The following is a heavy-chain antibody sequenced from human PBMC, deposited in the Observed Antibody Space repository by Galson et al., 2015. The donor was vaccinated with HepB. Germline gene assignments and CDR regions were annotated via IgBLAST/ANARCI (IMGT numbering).Heavy chain of an antibody. Sequence: SVKVSCKASGYTFTSYDINWVRQATGQGLEWMGWMNPNSGNTGYAQKFQGRVTMTRNTSISTAYMELSSLRSEDTAVYYCARGGSYYDFWSGYYRNNWFDPWGQGTLVTVSS. V-gene: IGHV1-8*01. CDR3: ARGGSYYDFWSGYYRNNWFDP. CDR2: MNPNSGNT. D-gene: IGHD3-3*01. CDR1: GYTFTSYD. J-gene: IGHJ5*02.